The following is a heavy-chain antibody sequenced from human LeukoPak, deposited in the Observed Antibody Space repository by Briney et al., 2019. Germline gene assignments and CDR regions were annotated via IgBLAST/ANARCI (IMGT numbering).Heavy chain of an antibody. CDR3: ARGVAAPH. CDR1: GVSISSGDYY. V-gene: IGHV4-30-4*02. Sequence: SETLSLTCTVSGVSISSGDYYWSWIRQPPGKGLEWIGYIYYIGNTFYNPSLKSRVTISVDTSKNQFSLKLSSVTAADTAVYYCARGVAAPHWGQGTLVTVSS. CDR2: IYYIGNT. D-gene: IGHD6-6*01. J-gene: IGHJ4*02.